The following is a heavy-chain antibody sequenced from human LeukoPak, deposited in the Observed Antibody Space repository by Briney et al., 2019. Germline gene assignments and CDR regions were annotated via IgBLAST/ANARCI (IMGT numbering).Heavy chain of an antibody. V-gene: IGHV3-9*01. CDR1: GFTFDDYA. Sequence: PGGSLRLSCAASGFTFDDYAMHWVRQAPGKGLEWVPGISWNSGSIGYADSVKGRFTISRDNAKNSLYLQMNSLRAEDTALYYCAKGRDKYQLLSKNWFDPWGQGTLVTVSS. J-gene: IGHJ5*02. CDR3: AKGRDKYQLLSKNWFDP. D-gene: IGHD2-2*01. CDR2: ISWNSGSI.